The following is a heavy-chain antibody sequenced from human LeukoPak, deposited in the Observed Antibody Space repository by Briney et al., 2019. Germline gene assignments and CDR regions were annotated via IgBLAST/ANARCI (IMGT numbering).Heavy chain of an antibody. Sequence: PGGSLRLSCTVSGFTVSSNSWSWVRQAPGKGLEWVSFIYSGGNTHYSDSVKGRFTISRDNSKNTLYLQVHSLRTEDTAVYYCAREGPHCSTTTCPPAYWGQGTLVTVSS. CDR1: GFTVSSNS. D-gene: IGHD2-2*01. V-gene: IGHV3-53*05. CDR3: AREGPHCSTTTCPPAY. J-gene: IGHJ4*02. CDR2: IYSGGNT.